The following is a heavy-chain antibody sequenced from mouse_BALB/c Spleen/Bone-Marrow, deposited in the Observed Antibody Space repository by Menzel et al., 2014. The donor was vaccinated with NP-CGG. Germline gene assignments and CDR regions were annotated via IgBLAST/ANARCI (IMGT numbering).Heavy chain of an antibody. V-gene: IGHV3-2*02. J-gene: IGHJ4*01. CDR2: ITYSDNT. Sequence: VQLKDSGPGLVKPSQSLSLTYTVTGYSITSDYAWNWIRQFPGNKLEWMGYITYSDNTNYNPSLRSRISITRDASKNQFFLQLNSVTTENTATYYCARSTMRGAMDYWGQGTSVTVSS. CDR1: GYSITSDYA. D-gene: IGHD2-4*01. CDR3: ARSTMRGAMDY.